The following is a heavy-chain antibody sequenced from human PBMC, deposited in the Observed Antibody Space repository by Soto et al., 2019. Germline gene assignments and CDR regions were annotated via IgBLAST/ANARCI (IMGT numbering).Heavy chain of an antibody. CDR2: IIPIFGTA. CDR1: GGTFSSYT. Sequence: SVKVSCKSSGGTFSSYTLACVLQSALQGLEWVGGIIPIFGTANYPQKFKGRVTITADESTSTAYMELSSLRSEDTAVYYCARSQDSSGYWNSCFDPWGQGTLVTVSS. D-gene: IGHD3-22*01. J-gene: IGHJ5*02. V-gene: IGHV1-69*13. CDR3: ARSQDSSGYWNSCFDP.